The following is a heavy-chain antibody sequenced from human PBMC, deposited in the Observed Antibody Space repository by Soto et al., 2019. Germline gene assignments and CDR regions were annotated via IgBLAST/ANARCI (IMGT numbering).Heavy chain of an antibody. Sequence: QVQLVQSGAEVKKPGSSVKVSCKASGGTFSSYAISWVRQAPGQGLEWMGGIIPIFVTANYAQKFQGRVTITADESTSTAYMELSSLRSEDTAVYYCARVRAYSGSWYDVYYYCGMGVWGQGTTVTVSS. CDR2: IIPIFVTA. D-gene: IGHD6-13*01. V-gene: IGHV1-69*01. CDR3: ARVRAYSGSWYDVYYYCGMGV. J-gene: IGHJ6*02. CDR1: GGTFSSYA.